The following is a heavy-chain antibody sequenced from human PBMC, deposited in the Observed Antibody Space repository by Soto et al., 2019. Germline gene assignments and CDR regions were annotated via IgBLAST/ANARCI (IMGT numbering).Heavy chain of an antibody. J-gene: IGHJ4*02. Sequence: ASVKVSCKASGYTFTSYGISWVRQAPGQGLEWMGWISAYNGNTNYAQKLQGRVTMTTDTSTSTAYMELSSLRSDDTAVYYCARPPYPGCINAVCYPLDYWGQGTLVTVSS. CDR1: GYTFTSYG. CDR2: ISAYNGNT. V-gene: IGHV1-18*01. CDR3: ARPPYPGCINAVCYPLDY. D-gene: IGHD2-8*01.